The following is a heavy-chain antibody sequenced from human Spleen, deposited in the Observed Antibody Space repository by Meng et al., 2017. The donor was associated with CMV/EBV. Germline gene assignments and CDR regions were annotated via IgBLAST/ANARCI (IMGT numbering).Heavy chain of an antibody. V-gene: IGHV3-7*01. D-gene: IGHD2-2*02. CDR2: IKQDGSEK. CDR1: GFTFNNYV. J-gene: IGHJ4*02. Sequence: GESLKISCAASGFTFNNYVMTWVRQAPGKGLEWVANIKQDGSEKYYVDSVKGRFTISRDNAKNSLYLQMNSLRAEDTAVYYCARVGYCSSTSCYKWWDYWGQGTLVTVSS. CDR3: ARVGYCSSTSCYKWWDY.